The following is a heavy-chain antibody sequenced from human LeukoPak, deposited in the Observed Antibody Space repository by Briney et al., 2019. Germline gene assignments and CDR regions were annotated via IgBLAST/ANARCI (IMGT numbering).Heavy chain of an antibody. CDR1: GGSISSGGYS. CDR2: IYYGGST. V-gene: IGHV4-30-4*07. CDR3: ARDNTVIVTDY. Sequence: SQTLSLTCAVSGGSISSGGYSWNWIRQPPGKGLEWIGYIYYGGSTYYNPSLKSRVTISVDTSKNQFSLKLSSVTAADTAVYYCARDNTVIVTDYWGQGTLVTVSS. J-gene: IGHJ4*01. D-gene: IGHD5-18*01.